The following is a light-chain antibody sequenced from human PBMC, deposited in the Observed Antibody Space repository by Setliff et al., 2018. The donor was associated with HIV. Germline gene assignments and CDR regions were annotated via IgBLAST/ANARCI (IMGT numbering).Light chain of an antibody. Sequence: QPALAQPASMSGSPGQSITISCTGTSSDVGSYNYVSWYQQHPGKAPKLMIYDVSNRPSGVSNRFSGSKSDNTASLTISGLQAEDEADYYCSSYTSSHVFGTGTKVTVL. J-gene: IGLJ1*01. CDR1: SSDVGSYNY. CDR2: DVS. CDR3: SSYTSSHV. V-gene: IGLV2-14*03.